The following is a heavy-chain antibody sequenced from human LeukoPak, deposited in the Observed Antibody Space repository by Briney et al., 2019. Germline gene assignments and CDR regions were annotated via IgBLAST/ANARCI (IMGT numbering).Heavy chain of an antibody. CDR3: ARAEGSSWFDP. CDR1: GGSISSGSYY. J-gene: IGHJ5*02. CDR2: IYTSGST. D-gene: IGHD6-13*01. Sequence: SETLSLTCTVSGGSISSGSYYWSWIRQPAGKGLEWIGRIYTSGSTNYNPSLKSRVTISVDTSKNQFSLKLSSVTAADTAVYYCARAEGSSWFDPWGQGTLVTVSS. V-gene: IGHV4-61*02.